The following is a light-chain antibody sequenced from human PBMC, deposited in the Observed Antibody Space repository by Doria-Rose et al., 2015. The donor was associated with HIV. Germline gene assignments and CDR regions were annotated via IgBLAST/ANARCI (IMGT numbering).Light chain of an antibody. CDR3: HQYGTSWT. Sequence: TQSPGTLSLSPGERATLSCRASQRFSSTYLAWYQQKPGQAPSLLIYDGSTRATGIPDRVSASGSGTDFTRTINRLDPEDFALYYCHQYGTSWTFGQGTKVEI. CDR1: QRFSSTY. J-gene: IGKJ1*01. V-gene: IGKV3-20*01. CDR2: DGS.